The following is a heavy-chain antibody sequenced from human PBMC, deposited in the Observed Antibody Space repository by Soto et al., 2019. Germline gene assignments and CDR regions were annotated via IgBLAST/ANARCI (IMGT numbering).Heavy chain of an antibody. Sequence: SETLSLTCTVSSGSISSYFWSWIRQAPGKGLEWIAFKYYTGSTNYNPSLKGRVSISVDASKNQISLTVNSVTAADTAVYYCARGWSSSWPYWGQGILVTVSS. V-gene: IGHV4-59*01. CDR1: SGSISSYF. CDR2: KYYTGST. D-gene: IGHD6-13*01. CDR3: ARGWSSSWPY. J-gene: IGHJ4*02.